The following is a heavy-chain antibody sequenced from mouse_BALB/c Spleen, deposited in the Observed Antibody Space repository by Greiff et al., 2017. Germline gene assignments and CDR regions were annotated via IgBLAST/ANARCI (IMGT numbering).Heavy chain of an antibody. Sequence: QVQLKQSGAELMKPGASVKISCKATGYTFSSYWIEWVKQRPGHGLEWIGEILPGSGSTNYNEKLKGKATFTADTSSNTAYMQLSSLTSEDSAVYYCAKANWDYAMDYWGQGTSVTVSS. J-gene: IGHJ4*01. V-gene: IGHV1-9*01. CDR3: AKANWDYAMDY. CDR1: GYTFSSYW. CDR2: ILPGSGST. D-gene: IGHD4-1*01.